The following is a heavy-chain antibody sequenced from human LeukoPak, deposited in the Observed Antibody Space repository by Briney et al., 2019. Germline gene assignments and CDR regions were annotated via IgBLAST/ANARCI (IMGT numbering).Heavy chain of an antibody. J-gene: IGHJ4*02. Sequence: SETLSLTCTLSGGSISSYYWSWIRQPAGKGLEWIGRIYTSGSTNYNPSLKSRVTMSVDTSKNQFSLKLSSVTAADTAVYYCASSLFRSSWYSFDYWGQGTLVTVSS. V-gene: IGHV4-4*07. CDR3: ASSLFRSSWYSFDY. D-gene: IGHD6-13*01. CDR1: GGSISSYY. CDR2: IYTSGST.